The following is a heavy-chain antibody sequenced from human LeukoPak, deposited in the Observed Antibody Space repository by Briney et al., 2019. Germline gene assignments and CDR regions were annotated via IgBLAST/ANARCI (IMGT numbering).Heavy chain of an antibody. Sequence: LETLSLTCAVYGGSFSGYYWSWIRQPPGKGLEWIGEINHSGSTNYNPSLKGRVTISVDTSKNQFSLKLNSVTAADTAVYYCARGPYCSSSSCSYGLDVWGQGTTVTVSS. D-gene: IGHD2-2*01. CDR2: INHSGST. J-gene: IGHJ6*02. CDR1: GGSFSGYY. CDR3: ARGPYCSSSSCSYGLDV. V-gene: IGHV4-34*01.